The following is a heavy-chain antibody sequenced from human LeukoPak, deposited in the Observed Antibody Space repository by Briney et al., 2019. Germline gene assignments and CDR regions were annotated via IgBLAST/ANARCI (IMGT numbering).Heavy chain of an antibody. J-gene: IGHJ3*01. CDR3: ARGAYYYNSGDAFDV. D-gene: IGHD3-10*01. CDR2: TKQDGSEK. CDR1: GFTFSSYS. V-gene: IGHV3-7*01. Sequence: GGSLRLSCAASGFTFSSYSMNWVRQAPGKGLEWVANTKQDGSEKYYVDSVKGRFTISRDNARNSLYLQMNSLRVEDTAVYYCARGAYYYNSGDAFDVWGQGTMVTVSS.